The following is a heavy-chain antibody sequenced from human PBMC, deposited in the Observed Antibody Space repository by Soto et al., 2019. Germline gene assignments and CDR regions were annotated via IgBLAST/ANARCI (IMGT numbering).Heavy chain of an antibody. CDR2: IYNSGNT. V-gene: IGHV4-59*01. CDR3: ARAAGFGEIFFDY. CDR1: GGSISSYY. D-gene: IGHD3-10*01. J-gene: IGHJ4*02. Sequence: PSETLSITCAVSGGSISSYYWSWIRQPPGKGLEWIGYIYNSGNTNYNPSLKSPVTISVDTSKNQFSLKLTSVTAADTAVYYCARAAGFGEIFFDYWGQGTLVTVSS.